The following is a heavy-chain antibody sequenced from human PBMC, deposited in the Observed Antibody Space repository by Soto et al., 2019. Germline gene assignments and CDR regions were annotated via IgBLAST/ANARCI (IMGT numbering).Heavy chain of an antibody. J-gene: IGHJ4*02. CDR2: ISGSGDTT. CDR1: GFTFSSYA. Sequence: EVQLLESGGGLVQPGGSLRLSCAGSGFTFSSYAMTWVRQAPGKGLEWVSSISGSGDTTYYADSVRGRFIISTDNSRNTLCLQMNSLSAEDTAVYYCAIIMTGYYSPFDYWGQGTLVTVSS. V-gene: IGHV3-23*01. CDR3: AIIMTGYYSPFDY. D-gene: IGHD3-9*01.